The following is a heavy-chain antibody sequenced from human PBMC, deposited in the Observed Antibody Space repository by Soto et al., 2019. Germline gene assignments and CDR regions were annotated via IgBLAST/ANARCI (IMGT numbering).Heavy chain of an antibody. V-gene: IGHV4-59*08. D-gene: IGHD5-12*01. CDR2: VYDNGDS. J-gene: IGHJ6*01. Sequence: QVQLQESGPGLVKPSETLSLTCTVSGGSIDGYNCAWIRQTPGKALEWVGYVYDNGDSGYNPSLKSRVTLSMDTSKSQFSLQLRSVTAADTSVYYYLRQGIGRLHGLVDVCGRGTTVTVSS. CDR1: GGSIDGYN. CDR3: LRQGIGRLHGLVDV.